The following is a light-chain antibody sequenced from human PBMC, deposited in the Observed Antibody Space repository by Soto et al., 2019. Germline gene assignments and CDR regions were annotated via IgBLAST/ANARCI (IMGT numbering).Light chain of an antibody. V-gene: IGLV3-1*01. Sequence: SYELTQPPSVSVSPGQTASITCSGDKLGDKYACWYQQKPGQSPVLVIYQDSKRPSGIPERFSGSNSGNTATLTISGTQAMDEADYYCLAWDSIYVVFGGGTKVTVL. J-gene: IGLJ2*01. CDR3: LAWDSIYVV. CDR2: QDS. CDR1: KLGDKY.